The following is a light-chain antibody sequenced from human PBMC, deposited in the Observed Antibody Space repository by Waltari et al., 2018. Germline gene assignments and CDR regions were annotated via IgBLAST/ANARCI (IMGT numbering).Light chain of an antibody. V-gene: IGKV3-20*01. Sequence: EIVLTQSPGTLSLSPGERATLSCRASQGVGKYLAGYQQRPGQAPRLLLYHTSIRATGIPDRFSGSGYGTDFSLTISRLEPEDFALYYCQKYDFLPATFGQGTTVEIK. CDR3: QKYDFLPAT. CDR1: QGVGKY. CDR2: HTS. J-gene: IGKJ1*01.